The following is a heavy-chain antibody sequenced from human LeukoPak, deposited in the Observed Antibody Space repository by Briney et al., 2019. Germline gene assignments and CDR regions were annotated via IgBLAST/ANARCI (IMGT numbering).Heavy chain of an antibody. V-gene: IGHV4-34*01. Sequence: PSETLSLTCAVYGGSFSGYYWSWIRQPPGKGLEWIGEINHSGSTNYNPSLKSRVTISVDTSKNQFSLKLSSVTAADTAVYYCARESVQDLFDPWGQGTLVTVSS. J-gene: IGHJ5*02. D-gene: IGHD1-1*01. CDR1: GGSFSGYY. CDR3: ARESVQDLFDP. CDR2: INHSGST.